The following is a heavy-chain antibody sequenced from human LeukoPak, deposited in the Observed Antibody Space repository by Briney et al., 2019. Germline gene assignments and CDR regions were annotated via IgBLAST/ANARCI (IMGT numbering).Heavy chain of an antibody. V-gene: IGHV3-30*02. J-gene: IGHJ4*02. D-gene: IGHD6-19*01. CDR2: IRYDGSNK. Sequence: GGSLRLSCAASGFTFSSYGMHWVRQAPGKGLEWVAFIRYDGSNKYYADSVKGRFTISRDNSKNTLYLQMNSLRAEDTAVYYCARDPDAIAVAGTPHYWGQGTLVTVSS. CDR3: ARDPDAIAVAGTPHY. CDR1: GFTFSSYG.